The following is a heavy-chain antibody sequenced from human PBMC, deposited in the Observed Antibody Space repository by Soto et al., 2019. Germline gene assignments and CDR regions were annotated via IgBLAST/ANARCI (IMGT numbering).Heavy chain of an antibody. CDR1: GGIFSTSA. Sequence: QVQLVQSGAEVKKPGSSVKVSCKASGGIFSTSAINWVRQAPGQGLEWLGGFIPIFETPNSAQKFQGRVTSTADKSTSTAYMERSSLRSEDTAVYYCAREGTESGDGGSYFYGMDVWGQGTTVIVSS. V-gene: IGHV1-69*06. CDR2: FIPIFETP. D-gene: IGHD3-3*01. J-gene: IGHJ6*02. CDR3: AREGTESGDGGSYFYGMDV.